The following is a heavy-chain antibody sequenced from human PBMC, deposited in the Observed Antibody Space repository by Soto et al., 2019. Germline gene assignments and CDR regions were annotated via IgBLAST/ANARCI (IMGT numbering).Heavy chain of an antibody. CDR3: TIVLRSSSGWYSIDF. D-gene: IGHD6-19*01. J-gene: IGHJ4*02. CDR2: IRSKTDGGTT. V-gene: IGHV3-15*07. Sequence: GGSLRLSCAASDFTFINAWMNWVRQAPGKGLEWVGRIRSKTDGGTTDYAAPVKGRFTISRDDSENTLFLQMNSLKTEDTAVYYCTIVLRSSSGWYSIDFWGQGTLGTVFS. CDR1: DFTFINAW.